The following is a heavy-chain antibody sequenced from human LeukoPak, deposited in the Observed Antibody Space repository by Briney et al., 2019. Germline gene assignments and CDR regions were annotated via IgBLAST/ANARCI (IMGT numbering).Heavy chain of an antibody. V-gene: IGHV4-38-2*02. Sequence: SETLSLTCTVSGYSISSGYYWGWIRQPPGKGLEWIGSIYYSGSTYYNPSLKSRVTISVDTSKNQFSLKLSSVTAADTAVYYCAREDRTTVTTDYWGQGTLVTVSS. J-gene: IGHJ4*02. D-gene: IGHD4-17*01. CDR3: AREDRTTVTTDY. CDR2: IYYSGST. CDR1: GYSISSGYY.